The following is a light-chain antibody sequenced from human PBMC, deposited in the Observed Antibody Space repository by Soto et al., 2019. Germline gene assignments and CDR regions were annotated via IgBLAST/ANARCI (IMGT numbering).Light chain of an antibody. CDR3: HQYNNWPLT. CDR2: GAS. Sequence: EIVMTQSPAPLSVSPGERATLSCRASQSVSSNLAWYQQKPGQAPRLLIYGASTRATGIPARFSGSGSGTEFTLPISTLQSEDFAIYYCHQYNNWPLTFGPGTKVDIK. V-gene: IGKV3-15*01. J-gene: IGKJ3*01. CDR1: QSVSSN.